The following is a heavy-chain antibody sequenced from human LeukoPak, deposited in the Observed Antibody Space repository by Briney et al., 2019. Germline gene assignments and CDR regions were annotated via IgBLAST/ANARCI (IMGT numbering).Heavy chain of an antibody. V-gene: IGHV1-69*13. CDR3: ARGVVRKVGATTLYYYYGMDV. J-gene: IGHJ6*02. D-gene: IGHD1-26*01. Sequence: EASVKVSCKASGGTFSSYAISWVRQAPGQGLEWMGGIIPIFGTANYAQKFQGRVTITADESTSTAYMELSSLRSEDTAVYYCARGVVRKVGATTLYYYYGMDVWGQGTTVTVSS. CDR2: IIPIFGTA. CDR1: GGTFSSYA.